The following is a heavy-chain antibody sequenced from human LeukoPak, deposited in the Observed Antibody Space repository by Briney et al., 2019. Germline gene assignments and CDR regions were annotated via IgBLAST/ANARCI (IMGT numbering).Heavy chain of an antibody. V-gene: IGHV3-30*02. D-gene: IGHD6-6*01. CDR2: VRDDGSTK. J-gene: IGHJ4*02. Sequence: GGSLRLSCGASGFMFRTYGMHWVRQAPGKGLEWMAFVRDDGSTKYYGDPVKGRFTISRDNSKSTLYLQMNSLRAEDTAVYFCARTVSSSWGFFDSWGQGTLVTVSS. CDR1: GFMFRTYG. CDR3: ARTVSSSWGFFDS.